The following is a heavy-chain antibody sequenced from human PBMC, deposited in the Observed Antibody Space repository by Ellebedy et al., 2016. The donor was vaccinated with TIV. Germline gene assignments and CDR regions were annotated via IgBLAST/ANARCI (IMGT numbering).Heavy chain of an antibody. Sequence: SETLSLXXAVYGGSFSGYYWSWIRQPPGKGLEWIGEINHSGSTNYNPSLKSRVTISVDTSKNQFSLKLSSVTAADTAVYYCARGTMVRGETFDYWGQGTLVTVSS. CDR3: ARGTMVRGETFDY. V-gene: IGHV4-34*01. J-gene: IGHJ4*02. D-gene: IGHD3-10*01. CDR2: INHSGST. CDR1: GGSFSGYY.